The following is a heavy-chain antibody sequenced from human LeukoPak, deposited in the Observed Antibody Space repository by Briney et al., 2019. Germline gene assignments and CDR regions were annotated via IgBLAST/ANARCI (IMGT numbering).Heavy chain of an antibody. V-gene: IGHV3-30*04. CDR3: ARAMVRGVASLYYYYGMDV. D-gene: IGHD3-10*01. J-gene: IGHJ6*02. CDR1: VCTFSSYA. Sequence: GRSLRLSCAASVCTFSSYARHWVRQAPGKGLEGVAVISYDGSNKYYADSVTGRFTIYRDNSKNTLYLQMNRLRAEDTAVYYCARAMVRGVASLYYYYGMDVWGQGTTVTVSS. CDR2: ISYDGSNK.